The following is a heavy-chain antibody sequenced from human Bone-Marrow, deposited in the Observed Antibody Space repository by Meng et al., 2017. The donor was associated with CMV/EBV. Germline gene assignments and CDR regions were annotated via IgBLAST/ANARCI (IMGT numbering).Heavy chain of an antibody. CDR1: GLTCSGYG. Sequence: SGLTCSGYGMHWVREAPGKGLEWVAVIWYDGSHKNYADSVKGRFSISRDNSKNTQYLQMNSLRAEDTAVYYCARDGSYYGSGSPIGHWGQGTLVTVSS. CDR3: ARDGSYYGSGSPIGH. D-gene: IGHD3-10*01. V-gene: IGHV3-33*01. J-gene: IGHJ4*02. CDR2: IWYDGSHK.